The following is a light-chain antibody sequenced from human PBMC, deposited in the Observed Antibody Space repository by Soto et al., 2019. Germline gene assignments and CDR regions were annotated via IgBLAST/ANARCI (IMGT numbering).Light chain of an antibody. CDR1: QGISYY. J-gene: IGKJ4*01. CDR2: AAS. Sequence: DIQMTQSPSSLSASVGDRVTITCRASQGISYYLAWYQQKPGKVPRLLIYAASTLQSGVPSRFSGSGSGSDFTLTISSLQPEDVATYYCQKYNSAPLNFGGGTKVEIK. V-gene: IGKV1-27*01. CDR3: QKYNSAPLN.